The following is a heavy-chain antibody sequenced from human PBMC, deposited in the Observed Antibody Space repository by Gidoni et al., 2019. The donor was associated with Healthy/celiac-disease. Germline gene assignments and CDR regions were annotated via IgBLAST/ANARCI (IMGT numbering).Heavy chain of an antibody. CDR2: ISGSGGST. Sequence: EVQLLESGGGLVQPGGSLRLSCAACGVTFSSYAMSWVRQAPGKGLEWVSAISGSGGSTYYADSVKGRFTISRDNSKNTLYLQMNSLRAEDTAVYYCAKDHWAGHAFDIWGQGTMVTVSS. V-gene: IGHV3-23*01. CDR1: GVTFSSYA. D-gene: IGHD3-16*01. J-gene: IGHJ3*02. CDR3: AKDHWAGHAFDI.